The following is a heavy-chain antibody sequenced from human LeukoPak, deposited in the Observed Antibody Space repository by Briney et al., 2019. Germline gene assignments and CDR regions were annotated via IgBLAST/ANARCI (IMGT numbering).Heavy chain of an antibody. V-gene: IGHV4-39*01. J-gene: IGHJ4*02. CDR1: GGSISSSDYY. CDR2: IYYSGNT. Sequence: PSETLSLTCTVSGGSISSSDYYGALIRQPPGKGLEWIGSIYYSGNTYYNPSLKSRVTISVDTSKNQFSLRLSSVTAADTAVYYGASHRRYSTGSEEFDYWGQGTLVTVSS. D-gene: IGHD6-19*01. CDR3: ASHRRYSTGSEEFDY.